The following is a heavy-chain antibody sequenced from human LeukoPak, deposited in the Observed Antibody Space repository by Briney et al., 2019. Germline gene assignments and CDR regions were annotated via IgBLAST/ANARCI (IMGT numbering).Heavy chain of an antibody. CDR2: INPSGGST. J-gene: IGHJ4*02. V-gene: IGHV1-46*01. CDR1: GGTFSSYA. CDR3: ARGHVDTAMVCEH. D-gene: IGHD5-18*01. Sequence: ASVKVSCKASGGTFSSYAISGVRQAPGQGLEWMGIINPSGGSTSYAQKFQGRVTMTRDTSTSTVYMELSSLRFEDTAVYYCARGHVDTAMVCEHWGGGSLVTVSS.